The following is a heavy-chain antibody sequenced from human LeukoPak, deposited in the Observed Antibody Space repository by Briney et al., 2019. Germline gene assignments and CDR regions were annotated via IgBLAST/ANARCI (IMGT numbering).Heavy chain of an antibody. CDR3: AKSGDSSGYTDDAFDI. CDR2: INDVGSQT. CDR1: GFTFSRHW. J-gene: IGHJ3*02. Sequence: GGSLRLSCEVSGFTFSRHWMHWVRQTPGKGLVWVSRINDVGSQTFYADSVKGRFTISRDNSKNTLYLQMNSLRAEDTAVYYCAKSGDSSGYTDDAFDIWGQGTMVTVSS. D-gene: IGHD3-22*01. V-gene: IGHV3-74*01.